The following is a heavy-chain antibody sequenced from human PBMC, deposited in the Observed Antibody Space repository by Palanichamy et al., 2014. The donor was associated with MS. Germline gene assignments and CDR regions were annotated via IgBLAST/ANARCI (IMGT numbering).Heavy chain of an antibody. CDR1: GGSISSSSYY. CDR3: ARHYNKYGAWTPANYFDY. V-gene: IGHV4-39*01. Sequence: QLQLQESGPGLVKPSETLSLTCTVSGGSISSSSYYWGWIRQPPGKGLEWIGSIYYSGSTYYNPSLKSRVTISVDTSKNQFSLKLSSVTAADTAVYYCARHYNKYGAWTPANYFDYWGQGTLVTVSS. J-gene: IGHJ4*02. CDR2: IYYSGST. D-gene: IGHD4/OR15-4a*01.